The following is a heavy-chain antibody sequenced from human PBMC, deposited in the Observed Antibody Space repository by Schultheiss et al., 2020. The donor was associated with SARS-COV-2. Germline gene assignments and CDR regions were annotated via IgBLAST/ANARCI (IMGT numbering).Heavy chain of an antibody. V-gene: IGHV3-30*18. CDR3: AKNDWIMGLTGYFDY. J-gene: IGHJ4*02. CDR1: GFTFSSYG. Sequence: GGSPRLSCAASGFTFSSYGMHWVRQAPGKGLEWVAFISYDEGKKYYADSVKGRFTISRDNSKNTLYLQMNSLRAEDTAVYYCAKNDWIMGLTGYFDYWGQGTLVTVSS. D-gene: IGHD1-26*01. CDR2: ISYDEGKK.